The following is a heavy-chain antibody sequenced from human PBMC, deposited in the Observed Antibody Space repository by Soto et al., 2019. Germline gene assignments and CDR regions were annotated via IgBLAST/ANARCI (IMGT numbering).Heavy chain of an antibody. CDR3: ARDEVRRGPEYLLH. CDR1: GFTFNSYW. J-gene: IGHJ1*01. CDR2: ISNDASTT. V-gene: IGHV3-74*01. Sequence: EVQLVQSGGGLVQPGGSLRLSCAASGFTFNSYWMHWVRQAPGKGLVWVLRISNDASTTNYADSVKGRFTMSRDSAKNTLSLQMNSERAEDTAVYYCARDEVRRGPEYLLHWGQGTMVTVSS. D-gene: IGHD3-10*01.